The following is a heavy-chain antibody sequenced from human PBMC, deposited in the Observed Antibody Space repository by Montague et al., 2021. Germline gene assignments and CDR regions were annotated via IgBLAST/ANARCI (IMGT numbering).Heavy chain of an antibody. Sequence: SLRLSCAASGFTSSGYAMSWVRQAPGKGLEWVSGTSATGGGTFYADSVKGRFIISRDNSKNTLFLQMNSLRADDTAVYYCAKNQAAPGRSSFDYWGQGTLVTVSS. J-gene: IGHJ4*02. V-gene: IGHV3-23*01. CDR2: TSATGGGT. CDR3: AKNQAAPGRSSFDY. D-gene: IGHD6-13*01. CDR1: GFTSSGYA.